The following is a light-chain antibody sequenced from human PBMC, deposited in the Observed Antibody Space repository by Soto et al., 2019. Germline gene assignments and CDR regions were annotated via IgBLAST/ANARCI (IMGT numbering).Light chain of an antibody. J-gene: IGKJ1*01. CDR3: QQYNNWPRT. V-gene: IGKV3-15*01. CDR1: QTVSIN. CDR2: GAY. Sequence: ERVMTQSPATLSVSPGEKATLSCMASQTVSINLAWYQQKPGQAPRLLLYGAYTRDTGIPARFSGSGSGTEFTLTISSLQSEDFAVYYCQQYNNWPRTFGQGTKVDI.